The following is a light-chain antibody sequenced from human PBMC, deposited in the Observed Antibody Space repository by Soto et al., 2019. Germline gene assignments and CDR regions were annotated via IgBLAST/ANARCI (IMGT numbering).Light chain of an antibody. CDR2: AAS. V-gene: IGKV1D-12*01. CDR3: QQGNSFPFT. J-gene: IGKJ3*01. Sequence: DIQMTQSPSSVSASVGDRASITCRASQGISNWLAWYQQKPGRAPKILIYAASSLQSGVSSRFRGSGSGTDFTLTISSLQPEDFETYYCQQGNSFPFTFGPGTKVDIK. CDR1: QGISNW.